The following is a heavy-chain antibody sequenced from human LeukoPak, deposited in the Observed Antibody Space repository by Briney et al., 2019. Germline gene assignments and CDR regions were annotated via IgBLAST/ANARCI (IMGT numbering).Heavy chain of an antibody. V-gene: IGHV3-23*01. J-gene: IGHJ4*02. Sequence: PGGSLRLSCAASGFTFSSYAMSWVRQPPGKGLEWVSAISGSGGSTYYADSVKGRFTISRDNSKNTLYLQMNSLRAEDTALYYCAKGSFGSGSYSFDYWGQGTLVTVSS. CDR3: AKGSFGSGSYSFDY. CDR2: ISGSGGST. CDR1: GFTFSSYA. D-gene: IGHD1-26*01.